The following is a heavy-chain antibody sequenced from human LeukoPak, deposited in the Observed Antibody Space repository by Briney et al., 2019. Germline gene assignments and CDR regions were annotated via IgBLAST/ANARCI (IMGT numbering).Heavy chain of an antibody. V-gene: IGHV3-30*01. J-gene: IGHJ6*03. Sequence: GGSLRLSCAASGFTFDDYAMHWVRQAPGKGLEWVAVISYDGSNKYYADSVKGRFTISRDNSKNTLYLQMNSLRAEDTAVYYCARDNIYYYDSSGTGYYYYYMDVWGKGTTVTVSS. CDR2: ISYDGSNK. CDR1: GFTFDDYA. D-gene: IGHD3-22*01. CDR3: ARDNIYYYDSSGTGYYYYYMDV.